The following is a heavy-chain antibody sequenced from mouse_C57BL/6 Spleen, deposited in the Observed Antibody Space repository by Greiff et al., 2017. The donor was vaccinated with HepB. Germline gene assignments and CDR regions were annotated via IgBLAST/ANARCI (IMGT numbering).Heavy chain of an antibody. J-gene: IGHJ2*01. Sequence: VQLQQSGAELVRPGASVKLSCKASGYTFTDYYINWVKQRPGQGLEWIARIYPGSGNTYYNEKFKGKATLTAEKSSSTAYMQLSSLTSEDSAVYFWARRYYYGSSFFYYFDYWGQGTTLTVSS. CDR3: ARRYYYGSSFFYYFDY. D-gene: IGHD1-1*01. CDR1: GYTFTDYY. V-gene: IGHV1-76*01. CDR2: IYPGSGNT.